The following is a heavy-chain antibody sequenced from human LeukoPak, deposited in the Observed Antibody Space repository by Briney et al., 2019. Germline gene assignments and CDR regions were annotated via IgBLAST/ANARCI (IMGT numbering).Heavy chain of an antibody. CDR3: AKAPGATSVGNWFDP. CDR2: ISSSSSYI. D-gene: IGHD2-8*02. CDR1: GFTFSSYS. Sequence: GGSLRLSCAASGFTFSSYSMNWVRQAPGKGLEWVSSISSSSSYIYYADSVKGRFTISRDNSKNTLYLQMNSLRAEDTAVYYCAKAPGATSVGNWFDPWGQGTLVTVSS. J-gene: IGHJ5*02. V-gene: IGHV3-21*04.